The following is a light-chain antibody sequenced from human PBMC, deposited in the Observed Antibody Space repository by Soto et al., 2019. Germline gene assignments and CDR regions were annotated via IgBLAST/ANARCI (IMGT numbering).Light chain of an antibody. CDR2: EVS. V-gene: IGLV2-14*01. CDR3: SSYTSSTAYV. CDR1: SSDVGGYNY. Sequence: QSVLTQPASVSGSPGQSITISCTGTSSDVGGYNYVSWYQQQSGKAPKLMVYEVSNRPSGVSNRFSGSESGNTASLTISGLQAEDEADYYCSSYTSSTAYVFGTGTKVTVL. J-gene: IGLJ1*01.